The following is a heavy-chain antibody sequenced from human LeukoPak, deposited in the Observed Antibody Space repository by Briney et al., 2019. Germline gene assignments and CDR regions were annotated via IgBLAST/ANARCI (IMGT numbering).Heavy chain of an antibody. V-gene: IGHV3-53*01. Sequence: GGSLRLSCAASGFNVSSNYMSWVRQAPGKGLEWVSVIYRGGTTYYAESVKGRFTISRDNSKNTLYLQMNSLRGEDTAVYFCVSEATYCGGDCYGYWGQGTLVTVSS. J-gene: IGHJ4*02. CDR3: VSEATYCGGDCYGY. D-gene: IGHD2-21*02. CDR2: IYRGGTT. CDR1: GFNVSSNY.